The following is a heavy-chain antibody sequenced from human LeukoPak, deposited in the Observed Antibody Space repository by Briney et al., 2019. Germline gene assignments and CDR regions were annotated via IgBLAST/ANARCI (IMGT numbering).Heavy chain of an antibody. CDR1: GFFFNSYW. V-gene: IGHV3-23*01. D-gene: IGHD3-22*01. CDR3: AKGSYYDSSGSFYFDY. Sequence: GGSLRLSCVTSGFFFNSYWMSWVRQAPGKGLEWVSGISGSGDNTYYADSVKGRFTISRDNSKNTLYVQVNSLGTEDTAAYYCAKGSYYDSSGSFYFDYWGQGTLVTVSS. J-gene: IGHJ4*02. CDR2: ISGSGDNT.